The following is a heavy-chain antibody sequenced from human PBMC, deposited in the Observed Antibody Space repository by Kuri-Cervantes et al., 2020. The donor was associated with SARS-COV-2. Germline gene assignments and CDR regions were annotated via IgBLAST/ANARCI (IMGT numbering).Heavy chain of an antibody. V-gene: IGHV4-59*08. CDR1: GGSISSYF. Sequence: ESLKISCDISGGSISSYFWNWIRQPPGEGLEWIGYIYETGSTYYNPSLKSRATISVDTSKNQFSLKLSSVTAADTAVYYCARQAVAVEYSSSSGAFDIWGQGTMVTVSS. CDR2: IYETGST. D-gene: IGHD6-6*01. CDR3: ARQAVAVEYSSSSGAFDI. J-gene: IGHJ3*02.